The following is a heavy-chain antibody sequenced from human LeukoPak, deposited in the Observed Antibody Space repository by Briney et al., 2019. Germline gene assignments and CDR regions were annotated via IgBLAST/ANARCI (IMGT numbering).Heavy chain of an antibody. CDR3: AKDRTGYSYGYFLSP. V-gene: IGHV3-23*01. Sequence: GGSLRLSCAASGFTFSSYAMTWVRQAPGKGLEWVSTITDSVSGGSTYYADSVRGRFTISRDNSKNTLYLQMSSLRAEDTAVYFCAKDRTGYSYGYFLSPWGQGTLVTVSS. D-gene: IGHD5-18*01. J-gene: IGHJ5*02. CDR1: GFTFSSYA. CDR2: ITDSVSGGST.